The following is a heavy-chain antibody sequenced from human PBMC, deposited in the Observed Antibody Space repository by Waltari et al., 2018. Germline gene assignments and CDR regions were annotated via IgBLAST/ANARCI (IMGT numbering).Heavy chain of an antibody. J-gene: IGHJ4*02. Sequence: QVQLQESGPGLVKPSETLSLTCAVSGGSISDSSYWTWIRQPPGKGLEWIGNIYGNSASTYYNPSLKSRVTISKDTSKNQFFLKLSSVTAADTAVYYCARDYEGYLDYWGQGVLVTVSS. D-gene: IGHD3-3*01. V-gene: IGHV4-39*07. CDR3: ARDYEGYLDY. CDR1: GGSISDSSY. CDR2: IYGNSAST.